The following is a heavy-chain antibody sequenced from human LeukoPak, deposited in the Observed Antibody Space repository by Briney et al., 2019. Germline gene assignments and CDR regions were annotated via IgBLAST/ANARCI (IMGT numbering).Heavy chain of an antibody. Sequence: SVKVSCKASGYDFINYRISWVRQAPGQGIEWMGWRSIYNGNTDYKLQGRVTMTTDTSTNTAYMEVRSLRSEDTAVYYCARVATNYFDYWGQGTLVTVSS. V-gene: IGHV1-18*01. D-gene: IGHD5-12*01. CDR2: RSIYNGNT. CDR3: ARVATNYFDY. CDR1: GYDFINYR. J-gene: IGHJ4*02.